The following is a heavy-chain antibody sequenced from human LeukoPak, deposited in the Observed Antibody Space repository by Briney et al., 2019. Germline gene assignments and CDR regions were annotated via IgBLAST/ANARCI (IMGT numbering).Heavy chain of an antibody. CDR1: GFTFSSYA. V-gene: IGHV3-30*04. J-gene: IGHJ4*02. Sequence: GGSLRLSCAASGFTFSSYAMHWVRQAPGMGLEWVAVISYDGSNKYYADSVKGRFTISRDNAKSSLYLQMNSLRAEDTAVYYCGRYDASAIDYWGQGTLVTVSS. CDR2: ISYDGSNK. D-gene: IGHD6-13*01. CDR3: GRYDASAIDY.